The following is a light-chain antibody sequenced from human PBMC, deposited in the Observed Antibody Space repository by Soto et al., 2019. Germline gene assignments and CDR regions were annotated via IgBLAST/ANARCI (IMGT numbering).Light chain of an antibody. CDR1: SSDLGGYNY. CDR2: DVS. V-gene: IGLV2-14*03. Sequence: QSALTQPASVSGSPGQSITISCTGTSSDLGGYNYVSWYQQHPGKAPKLMIYDVSNRPSGVSNRFSGSKSGNTASLTISGLQAEDEADYYCSSYTSSSSLVVFGGGTKLPS. CDR3: SSYTSSSSLVV. J-gene: IGLJ2*01.